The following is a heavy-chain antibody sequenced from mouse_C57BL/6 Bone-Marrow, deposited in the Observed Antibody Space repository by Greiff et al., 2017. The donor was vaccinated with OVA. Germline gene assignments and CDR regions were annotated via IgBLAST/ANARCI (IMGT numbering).Heavy chain of an antibody. CDR2: IDPANDNT. D-gene: IGHD1-1*01. Sequence: VQLQQSVAELVRPGASVKLSCTASGFNIKNTYMHWVKQRPEQGLEWIGRIDPANDNTKYAPKFQGTATMTADTSSNTAYLQLSSLSSEDAAVYYCARRNFGSSFCAMDYWGQGTSVTVSS. V-gene: IGHV14-3*01. CDR3: ARRNFGSSFCAMDY. J-gene: IGHJ4*01. CDR1: GFNIKNTY.